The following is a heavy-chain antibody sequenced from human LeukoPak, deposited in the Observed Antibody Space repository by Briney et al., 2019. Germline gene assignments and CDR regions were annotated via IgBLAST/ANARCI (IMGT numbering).Heavy chain of an antibody. D-gene: IGHD6-19*01. J-gene: IGHJ4*02. CDR3: ARIGSGWYWDY. CDR1: GSTFSSYN. V-gene: IGHV3-21*01. Sequence: GGSLRLSCAASGSTFSSYNMYWVRQAPGQGLEWVSSLSGGSDHIYYADPVKGRFTISRDNAKNSLYLQMNSLRAEDTAVYYCARIGSGWYWDYWGQGTLVTVSS. CDR2: LSGGSDHI.